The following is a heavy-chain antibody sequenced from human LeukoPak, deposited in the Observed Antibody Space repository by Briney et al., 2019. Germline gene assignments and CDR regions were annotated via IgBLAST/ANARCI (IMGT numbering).Heavy chain of an antibody. CDR1: GFSFSTIY. J-gene: IGHJ6*02. Sequence: GGSLRLSCAASGFSFSTIYMSWVRQTPGQGLEWVANINVDGTAEYYVDSVKGRFTISRDNAKNSLYLQMNSLRAEDTAVYYCARGGGLDVWGQGATVTASS. D-gene: IGHD3-16*01. V-gene: IGHV3-7*03. CDR3: ARGGGLDV. CDR2: INVDGTAE.